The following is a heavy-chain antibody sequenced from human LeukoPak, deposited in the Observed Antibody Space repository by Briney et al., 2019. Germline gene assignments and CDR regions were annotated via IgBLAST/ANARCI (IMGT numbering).Heavy chain of an antibody. CDR2: ISAYNGNT. D-gene: IGHD3-16*02. Sequence: ASVKVSCKASGGTFSSYAISWVRQAPGQGLEWMGWISAYNGNTNYAQKLQGRVTMTTDTSTSTAYMELRSLRSDDTAVYYCARGPSREDYVWGSYPLDAFDIWGQGTMVTVSS. CDR3: ARGPSREDYVWGSYPLDAFDI. J-gene: IGHJ3*02. V-gene: IGHV1-18*01. CDR1: GGTFSSYA.